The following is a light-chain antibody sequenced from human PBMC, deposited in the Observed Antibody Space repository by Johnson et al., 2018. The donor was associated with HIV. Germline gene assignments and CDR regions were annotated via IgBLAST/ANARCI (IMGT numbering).Light chain of an antibody. J-gene: IGLJ1*01. CDR3: GTWDSSLRGGV. CDR1: SSNIGNNY. V-gene: IGLV1-51*01. CDR2: DNN. Sequence: QSVLTKPPSVSAAPGQKVTISCSGSSSNIGNNYVSWYQQFPGTAPKLLIYDNNKRPSGIPDRFSGSKSGTSATLGITGLQTGDEADYYCGTWDSSLRGGVFGTGTKVTVL.